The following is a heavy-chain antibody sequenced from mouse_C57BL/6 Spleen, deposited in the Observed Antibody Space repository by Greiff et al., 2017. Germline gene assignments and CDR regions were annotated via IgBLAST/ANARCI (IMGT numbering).Heavy chain of an antibody. V-gene: IGHV14-4*01. D-gene: IGHD2-4*01. CDR3: TTSGLGAY. CDR2: IDPENGDT. J-gene: IGHJ3*01. Sequence: EVQLQQSGAELVRPGASVKLSCTASGFNIKDDYMHWVKQRPEQGLEWIGWIDPENGDTEYASKFQGKATITADTSSNTAYLQLSSLTSEDTAVYYCTTSGLGAYGGQGTLVTVSA. CDR1: GFNIKDDY.